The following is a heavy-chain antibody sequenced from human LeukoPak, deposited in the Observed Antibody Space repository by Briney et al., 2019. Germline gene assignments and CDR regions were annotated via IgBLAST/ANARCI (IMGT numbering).Heavy chain of an antibody. CDR2: IYSGGST. Sequence: GGSLRLSCAASGFTVSSNYMSWVRQAPGKGLEWVSVIYSGGSTYYADSVKGRFTISRDNSKNTLYLQMNSLRAEDTAVYYCAKDLNYGDLLDYWGQGTLVTVSS. D-gene: IGHD4-17*01. CDR1: GFTVSSNY. V-gene: IGHV3-53*05. CDR3: AKDLNYGDLLDY. J-gene: IGHJ4*02.